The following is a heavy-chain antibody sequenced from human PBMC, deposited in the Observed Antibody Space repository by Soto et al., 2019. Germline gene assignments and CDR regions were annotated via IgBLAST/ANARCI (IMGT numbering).Heavy chain of an antibody. Sequence: PGGSLRLSCAASGFTFSSYWMSWVRQAPGKGLEWVANIKQDGSEKYDVDSVKGRFTISRDNAKNSLYLQMNSLRAEDTAVYYCARDYEEGWELPYYYYYYGMDVWGQGTTVTVSS. CDR3: ARDYEEGWELPYYYYYYGMDV. D-gene: IGHD1-26*01. CDR1: GFTFSSYW. V-gene: IGHV3-7*01. J-gene: IGHJ6*02. CDR2: IKQDGSEK.